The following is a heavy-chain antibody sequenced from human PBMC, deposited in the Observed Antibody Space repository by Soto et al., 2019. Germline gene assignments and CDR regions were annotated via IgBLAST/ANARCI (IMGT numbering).Heavy chain of an antibody. CDR1: GYTFTSYA. D-gene: IGHD2-15*01. J-gene: IGHJ6*02. V-gene: IGHV1-3*01. Sequence: GASVKVSCKASGYTFTSYAMHWVRQAPGQRLEWMGWINAGNGNTKYSQKFQGRVTITRDTSASTAYMELSSLRSEDTAVYYCARSSSDIVVVVAALYHYYYGMDVWGQGTMVTVSS. CDR3: ARSSSDIVVVVAALYHYYYGMDV. CDR2: INAGNGNT.